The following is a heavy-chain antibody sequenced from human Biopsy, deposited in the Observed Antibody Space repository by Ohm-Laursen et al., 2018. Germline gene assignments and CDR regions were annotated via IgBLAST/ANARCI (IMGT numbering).Heavy chain of an antibody. CDR1: GGSISSNY. D-gene: IGHD6-19*01. V-gene: IGHV4-59*01. Sequence: GTLSLTCNVSGGSISSNYWSWIRQPPGKGLEWIGYINDNGNTNYNPSLESRVTMSVDMPKNQFSLKLSSVTAADTAIYYCARGMRSSGWPYFDSWGQGTLVTASS. CDR3: ARGMRSSGWPYFDS. J-gene: IGHJ4*02. CDR2: INDNGNT.